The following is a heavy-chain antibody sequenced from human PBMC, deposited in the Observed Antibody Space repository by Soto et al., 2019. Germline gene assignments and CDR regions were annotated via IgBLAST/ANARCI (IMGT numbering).Heavy chain of an antibody. CDR3: ARDRYYDILTGYSDY. CDR2: IKQDGSEK. CDR1: GFTFSSYW. V-gene: IGHV3-7*03. D-gene: IGHD3-9*01. J-gene: IGHJ4*02. Sequence: LAFAASGFTFSSYWMSWVRQAPGKGLEWVANIKQDGSEKYYVDSVKGRFTISRDNAKNSLYLQMNSLRAEDTAVYYCARDRYYDILTGYSDYWGQGTLVTVS.